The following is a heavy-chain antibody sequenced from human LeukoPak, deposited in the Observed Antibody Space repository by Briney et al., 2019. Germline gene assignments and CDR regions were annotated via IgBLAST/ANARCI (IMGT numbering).Heavy chain of an antibody. Sequence: ASVTVSCMASGYTFTSYDINWVRQAAGQGLEGMGWMNPNSGNTGHAQKVQGRVTITRNTSISTAYMEVSSLRSEDTGVYYCARGGSRRVTIFGVVMGYYYMDVWGKGTTVTVSS. J-gene: IGHJ6*03. V-gene: IGHV1-8*03. CDR1: GYTFTSYD. CDR3: ARGGSRRVTIFGVVMGYYYMDV. D-gene: IGHD3-3*01. CDR2: MNPNSGNT.